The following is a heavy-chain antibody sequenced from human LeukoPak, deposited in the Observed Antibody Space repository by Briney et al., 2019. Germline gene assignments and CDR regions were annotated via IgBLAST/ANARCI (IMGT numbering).Heavy chain of an antibody. CDR2: INHSGST. CDR1: GGSFSGYY. J-gene: IGHJ3*02. CDR3: ARVPSSYDFWSGYSRRIDVAFDI. Sequence: SETLSLTCAVYGGSFSGYYWSWIRQPPGKGLEWIGEINHSGSTNYNPSLKSRVTISVDTSKNQFSLKLSSVTAADTAVYYCARVPSSYDFWSGYSRRIDVAFDIWGQGTMATVSS. D-gene: IGHD3-3*01. V-gene: IGHV4-34*01.